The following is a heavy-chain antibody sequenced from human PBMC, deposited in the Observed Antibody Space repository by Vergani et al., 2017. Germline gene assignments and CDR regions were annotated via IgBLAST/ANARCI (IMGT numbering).Heavy chain of an antibody. CDR1: VFTFSSYT. J-gene: IGHJ4*02. CDR2: ISGSGGST. Sequence: EVQLLESGGGLVQPGGSLRLSCAASVFTFSSYTMRWVRQAPGKGLEWVSGISGSGGSTYYADSVKGRFTISRDNSKNTLYLQMNSLRAEDTAVYYCAKWAYICSGGSCYPIFDYWGQGTLVTVSS. D-gene: IGHD2-15*01. V-gene: IGHV3-23*01. CDR3: AKWAYICSGGSCYPIFDY.